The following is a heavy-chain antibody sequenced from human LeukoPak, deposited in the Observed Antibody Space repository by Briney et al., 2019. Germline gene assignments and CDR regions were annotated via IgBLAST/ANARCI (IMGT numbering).Heavy chain of an antibody. V-gene: IGHV1-2*02. D-gene: IGHD1-26*01. J-gene: IGHJ4*02. CDR1: GYTFTDYY. CDR3: ARVEDNYSGSYCLDY. CDR2: INPNSGGT. Sequence: GASVKVSCKASGYTFTDYYIHWVRQAPGQGLEWMGWINPNSGGTNSAQKFQGRVTMTRDTSISTAYMELNRLRSEDTAVYYCARVEDNYSGSYCLDYWGQGTLVTVSS.